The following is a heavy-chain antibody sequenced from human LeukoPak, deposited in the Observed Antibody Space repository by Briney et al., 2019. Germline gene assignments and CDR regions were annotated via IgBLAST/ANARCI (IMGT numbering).Heavy chain of an antibody. CDR1: GGSISSSSYY. J-gene: IGHJ4*02. D-gene: IGHD4-23*01. V-gene: IGHV4-39*07. Sequence: SETLSLTCTVSGGSISSSSYYWGWIRQPPGKGLEWIGSIYYSGSTYYNPSLKSRVTISVDTSKNQFSLKLSSVTAADTAVYYCARDGEYGGKGFDYRGQGTLVTVSS. CDR3: ARDGEYGGKGFDY. CDR2: IYYSGST.